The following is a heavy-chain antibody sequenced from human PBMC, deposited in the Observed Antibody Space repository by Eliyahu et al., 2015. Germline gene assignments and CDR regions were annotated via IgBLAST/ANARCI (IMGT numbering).Heavy chain of an antibody. Sequence: QVQLQQWGAGLLKPSETLSLTCAVSGGSFSGYYWSWIRQPPGKGLEWIGEINHSGNTNYNPSLKSRVTISVDTSKNQFSLKLSSVTAADTAVYYCALYSSGYYFDYWGQGTLVTVSS. CDR1: GGSFSGYY. D-gene: IGHD6-19*01. CDR2: INHSGNT. J-gene: IGHJ4*02. V-gene: IGHV4-34*01. CDR3: ALYSSGYYFDY.